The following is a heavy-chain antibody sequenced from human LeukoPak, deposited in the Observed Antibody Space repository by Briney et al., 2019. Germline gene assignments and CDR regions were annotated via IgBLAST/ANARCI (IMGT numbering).Heavy chain of an antibody. CDR3: AKLYSSGSTGLV. V-gene: IGHV3-23*01. D-gene: IGHD6-19*01. J-gene: IGHJ4*02. CDR1: GFTFSSYW. CDR2: ISGSGGST. Sequence: PGGSLRLSCAASGFTFSSYWMSWVRQAPGKGLEWVSAISGSGGSTYYADSVKGRFTIPRDNSKNTLYLQMNSLRAEDTAVHYCAKLYSSGSTGLVWGQGTPVTVSS.